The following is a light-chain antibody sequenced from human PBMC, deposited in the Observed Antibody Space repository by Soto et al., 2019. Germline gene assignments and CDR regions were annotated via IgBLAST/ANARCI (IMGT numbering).Light chain of an antibody. J-gene: IGLJ2*01. V-gene: IGLV2-8*01. CDR3: NSYGGSSNVI. CDR1: SSDVGAYNF. Sequence: QSALTQPPSASGSPGQSVTISCTGTSSDVGAYNFVSWYQQHPGKAPKIIIYEVSKRASGVPDRFSGSKSGNTASLTVSGLQADDEADHYCNSYGGSSNVIFGGGTKLTVL. CDR2: EVS.